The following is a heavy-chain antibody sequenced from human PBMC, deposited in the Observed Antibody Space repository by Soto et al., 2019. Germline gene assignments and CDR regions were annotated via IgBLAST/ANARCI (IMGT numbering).Heavy chain of an antibody. D-gene: IGHD3-22*01. J-gene: IGHJ4*02. CDR3: ARDAIYDGSGYYGSYFDY. CDR1: AFTFRSYA. Sequence: QVQLVESGGGVVQPGRSLRLSCAASAFTFRSYAMHWVRQAPGKGLEWAAVISYDGTYKYYADSVKGRFTISRDNSKNTLYLQMSSLRPEDTAVYYCARDAIYDGSGYYGSYFDYWGQGSLVTVSS. CDR2: ISYDGTYK. V-gene: IGHV3-30-3*01.